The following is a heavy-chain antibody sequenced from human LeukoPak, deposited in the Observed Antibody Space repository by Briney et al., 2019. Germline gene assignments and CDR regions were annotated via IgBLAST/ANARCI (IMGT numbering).Heavy chain of an antibody. CDR2: IYYSGST. CDR1: GGSISSYY. CDR3: ARGSHYYDSSGYLCYFDY. J-gene: IGHJ4*02. Sequence: SETLSLTCTVSGGSISSYYWSWIRQPPGKGLEWIGYIYYSGSTNYNPSLKSRVTISVDTSKNQFSLKLSSVTAADTAVYYCARGSHYYDSSGYLCYFDYWGQGTLVTVSS. V-gene: IGHV4-59*01. D-gene: IGHD3-22*01.